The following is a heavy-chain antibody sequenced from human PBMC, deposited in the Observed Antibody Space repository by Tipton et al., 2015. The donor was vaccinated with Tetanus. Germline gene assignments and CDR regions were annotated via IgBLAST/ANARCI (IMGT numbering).Heavy chain of an antibody. CDR2: IIPALSTT. Sequence: QSGAEVKKPGSSVKVSCKASGGGFSKFAISWVRQAPGQGLELMGTIIPALSTTTYEQKFRGRITITADGSTSTAYMELSSLTSDDTAVYFCARGHSPLYNWSFGYFDFWGQGTLVTVSS. CDR3: ARGHSPLYNWSFGYFDF. D-gene: IGHD1-20*01. V-gene: IGHV1-69*15. J-gene: IGHJ4*02. CDR1: GGGFSKFA.